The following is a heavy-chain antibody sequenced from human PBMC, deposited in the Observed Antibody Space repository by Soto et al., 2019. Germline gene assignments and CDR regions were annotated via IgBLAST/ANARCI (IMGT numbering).Heavy chain of an antibody. D-gene: IGHD4-4*01. Sequence: PSETLSLTCTVSGGSVSSGSYYWSWIRQPPGKGLEWIGYIYYSGSTNYNPSLKSRVTISVDTSKNQFSLKLSSVTAADTAVYYCARERRNLRLQTRWLDPWGQGTLVTVSS. CDR2: IYYSGST. CDR1: GGSVSSGSYY. J-gene: IGHJ5*02. CDR3: ARERRNLRLQTRWLDP. V-gene: IGHV4-61*01.